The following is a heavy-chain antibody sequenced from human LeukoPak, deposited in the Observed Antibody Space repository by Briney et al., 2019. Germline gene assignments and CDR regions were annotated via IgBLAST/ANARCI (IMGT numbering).Heavy chain of an antibody. J-gene: IGHJ6*03. D-gene: IGHD5-12*01. CDR3: ASLGGGYGANYYYYYMDV. V-gene: IGHV3-74*01. CDR2: INSDGSST. CDR1: GFTFSSYW. Sequence: GGYLRLSCAASGFTFSSYWMHWVRQAPGKGLVWVSRINSDGSSTSYADSVKGRFTISRDNAKNTLYLQMNSLRAEDTAVYYCASLGGGYGANYYYYYMDVWGKGTTVTISS.